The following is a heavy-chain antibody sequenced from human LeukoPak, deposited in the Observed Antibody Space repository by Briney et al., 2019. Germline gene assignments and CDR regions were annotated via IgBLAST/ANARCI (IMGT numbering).Heavy chain of an antibody. D-gene: IGHD5-12*01. CDR3: ATDREYSQEP. CDR1: GFTFRTSW. CDR2: INRDGSSA. Sequence: GGSLRLSCGASGFTFRTSWMHWVRQAPGKGLMWVSFINRDGSSANYVDSVKGRFTISRVNAKNTLYLQMNRLRDEDTAVYYCATDREYSQEPWGQGTLVSVSS. J-gene: IGHJ5*02. V-gene: IGHV3-74*01.